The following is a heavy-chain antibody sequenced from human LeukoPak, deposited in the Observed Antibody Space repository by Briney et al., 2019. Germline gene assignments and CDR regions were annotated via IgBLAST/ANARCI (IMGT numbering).Heavy chain of an antibody. CDR1: GFTVSSNS. CDR3: AKWGCSGGSCYPFDY. D-gene: IGHD2-15*01. CDR2: IYSGGST. V-gene: IGHV3-53*01. J-gene: IGHJ4*02. Sequence: GGSLRLSCTVSGFTVSSNSMSWVRQAPGKWLEWVSVIYSGGSTYYADSVKGRFTISRDNSKNTLYLQMNSLRAEDTAVYYCAKWGCSGGSCYPFDYWGQGTLVTVSS.